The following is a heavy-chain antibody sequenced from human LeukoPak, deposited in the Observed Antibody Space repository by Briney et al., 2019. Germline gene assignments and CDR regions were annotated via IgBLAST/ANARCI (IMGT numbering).Heavy chain of an antibody. CDR1: GYTFTGYY. CDR3: ARVPRGYCSSTSCFAHAFDI. V-gene: IGHV1-2*02. Sequence: ASVKVSCKASGYTFTGYYMHWVRQAPGQGLEWMGWINPNSGGTNYAQKFQGRVTMTRDTSISTAYMELSRLRSDGTAVYYCARVPRGYCSSTSCFAHAFDIWGQGTMVTVSS. J-gene: IGHJ3*02. CDR2: INPNSGGT. D-gene: IGHD2-2*01.